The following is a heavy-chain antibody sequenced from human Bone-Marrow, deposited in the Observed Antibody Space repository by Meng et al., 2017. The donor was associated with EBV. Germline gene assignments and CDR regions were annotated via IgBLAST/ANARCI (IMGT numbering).Heavy chain of an antibody. CDR3: ASGSTAAGTDY. Sequence: QGQLQESGPGLVKPSPTPSLTCAVSGGSISSGGYYWSWIRQPPGKGLEWIGYIYYSGSTYYNPSLKSRVTISVDTSKNQFSLKLSSVTAADTAVYYCASGSTAAGTDYWGQGTLVTVSS. J-gene: IGHJ4*02. D-gene: IGHD6-13*01. CDR2: IYYSGST. CDR1: GGSISSGGYY. V-gene: IGHV4-30-4*01.